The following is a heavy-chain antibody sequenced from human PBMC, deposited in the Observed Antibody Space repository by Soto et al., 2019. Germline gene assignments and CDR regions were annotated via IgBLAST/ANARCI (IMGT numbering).Heavy chain of an antibody. CDR3: ATGLPHYVILPGYYLIDY. V-gene: IGHV3-23*01. J-gene: IGHJ4*02. Sequence: EVQLLESGGGLVQPGGSLRLSCAASGFTFSSYAMSWVRQAPGKGLEWVSAISGSGGSTYYADSVKGRFTISRDNSKNPLYLHLHCLSAEDTAVYYCATGLPHYVILPGYYLIDYWGQGPLVTLSS. D-gene: IGHD3-9*01. CDR2: ISGSGGST. CDR1: GFTFSSYA.